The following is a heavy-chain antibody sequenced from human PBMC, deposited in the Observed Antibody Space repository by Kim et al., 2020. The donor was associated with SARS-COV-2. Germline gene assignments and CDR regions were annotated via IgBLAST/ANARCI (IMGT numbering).Heavy chain of an antibody. V-gene: IGHV3-23*01. D-gene: IGHD3-10*01. Sequence: GWSLRLSCAASGFTFSSYAMSWVRQAPGKGLEWFSALSGSGGSTYYADSLKGRFTISRDNSKNTLYLQMNSLRAEDTAVYYCAKGPPMLWFGELLSENWFDPWGQRTLVTVSS. CDR2: LSGSGGST. J-gene: IGHJ5*02. CDR3: AKGPPMLWFGELLSENWFDP. CDR1: GFTFSSYA.